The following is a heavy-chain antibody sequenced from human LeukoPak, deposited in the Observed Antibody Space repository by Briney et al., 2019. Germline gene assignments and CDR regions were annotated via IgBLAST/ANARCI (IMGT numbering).Heavy chain of an antibody. CDR1: GFAFSSYA. D-gene: IGHD3-10*01. Sequence: GRSLRLSCAASGFAFSSYAVHWVRQAPGKGLECEAVISHDGSKKYYADFVKGRFTISRDNSKNTLYLHMNSLIPEDTAVYFCAKDWKFYYVSGSFFPDNWGQGTLVTVSS. V-gene: IGHV3-30-3*01. CDR3: AKDWKFYYVSGSFFPDN. CDR2: ISHDGSKK. J-gene: IGHJ4*02.